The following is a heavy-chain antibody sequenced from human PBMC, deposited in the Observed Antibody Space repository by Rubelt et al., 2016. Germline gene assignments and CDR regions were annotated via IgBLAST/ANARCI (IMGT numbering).Heavy chain of an antibody. CDR2: LNWDGSST. D-gene: IGHD1-26*01. Sequence: EVQLVESGGGLVQPGRSLRLSCAASGFTFSSYGMHWVRQAPGKGLEWVAGLNWDGSSTTYAESVKGRFTVSRDNAKKSLFLQMNSLGSEETALYYCARHGAYYYFGMDVWGQGTTVTVS. CDR1: GFTFSSYG. CDR3: ARHGAYYYFGMDV. J-gene: IGHJ6*02. V-gene: IGHV3-20*04.